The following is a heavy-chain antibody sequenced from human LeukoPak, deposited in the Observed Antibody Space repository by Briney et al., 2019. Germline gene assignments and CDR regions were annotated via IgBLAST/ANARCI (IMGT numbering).Heavy chain of an antibody. J-gene: IGHJ6*03. CDR1: GGSISSYY. Sequence: SETLSLTCTVSGGSISSYYWSWIRQPPGKGLEWIGYIYYSGSTNYNPSLKSRVTISVDTSKNQFSLNLSSVTAADTAVYYCARVWGDIVVVPPYMDVWGKGTTVTVSS. CDR2: IYYSGST. V-gene: IGHV4-59*01. CDR3: ARVWGDIVVVPPYMDV. D-gene: IGHD2-2*01.